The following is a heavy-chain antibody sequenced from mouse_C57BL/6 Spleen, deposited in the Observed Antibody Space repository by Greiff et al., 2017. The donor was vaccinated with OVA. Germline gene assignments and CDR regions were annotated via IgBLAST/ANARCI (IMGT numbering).Heavy chain of an antibody. D-gene: IGHD1-1*01. CDR2: IHPNSGST. Sequence: VQLQQPGAELVKPGASVKLSCKASGYTFTSYWMHWVKQRPGQGLEWIGMIHPNSGSTNYNEKFKSKATLTVDKSSSTAYMQLSSLTSEDSAVYYCARGNYYGWYFDVWGTGTTVTVSS. CDR1: GYTFTSYW. J-gene: IGHJ1*03. V-gene: IGHV1-64*01. CDR3: ARGNYYGWYFDV.